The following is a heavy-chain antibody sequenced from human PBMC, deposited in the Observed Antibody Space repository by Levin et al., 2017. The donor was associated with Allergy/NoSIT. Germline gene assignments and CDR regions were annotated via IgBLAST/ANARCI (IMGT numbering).Heavy chain of an antibody. Sequence: PGGSLRLSCAVPGFTISEYAMAWVRQAPGKGLEWVSVITGGGFNTYYGDSVKGRFTVSRDDSKDTLYLELNSLGGEDKAVYYCAKKQGGTSGFSFDVWGQGTMVTVSS. CDR1: GFTISEYA. CDR3: AKKQGGTSGFSFDV. J-gene: IGHJ3*01. V-gene: IGHV3-23*01. CDR2: ITGGGFNT. D-gene: IGHD1/OR15-1a*01.